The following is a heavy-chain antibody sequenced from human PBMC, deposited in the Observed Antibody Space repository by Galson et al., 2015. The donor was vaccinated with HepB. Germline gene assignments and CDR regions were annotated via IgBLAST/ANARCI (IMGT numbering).Heavy chain of an antibody. V-gene: IGHV3-11*06. J-gene: IGHJ6*02. CDR3: ARDGLYYDILTGYLGEGYYGMDV. CDR1: GFTFSDYY. D-gene: IGHD3-9*01. Sequence: SLRLSCAASGFTFSDYYMSWIRQAPGKGLEWVSYISSSSSYTNYADSVKGRFTISRDNAKNSLYLQMNSLRAEDTAVYYCARDGLYYDILTGYLGEGYYGMDVWGQGTTVTVSS. CDR2: ISSSSSYT.